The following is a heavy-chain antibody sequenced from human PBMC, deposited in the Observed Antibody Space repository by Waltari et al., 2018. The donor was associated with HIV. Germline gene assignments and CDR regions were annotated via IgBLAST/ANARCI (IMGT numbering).Heavy chain of an antibody. V-gene: IGHV5-51*01. D-gene: IGHD4-17*01. CDR3: ARYHVSPDDYGGNPRIFDYFDL. Sequence: EVQLVQSGAEVKKPGESLKISCAASGFNFNTFWIGWVRQMPRTGLEYLGMIYPSDSDTRYSPSFQGHVVISVDKSIDTAYLHWNSLEASDAAMYFCARYHVSPDDYGGNPRIFDYFDLWGQGTQVTVS. J-gene: IGHJ4*02. CDR2: IYPSDSDT. CDR1: GFNFNTFW.